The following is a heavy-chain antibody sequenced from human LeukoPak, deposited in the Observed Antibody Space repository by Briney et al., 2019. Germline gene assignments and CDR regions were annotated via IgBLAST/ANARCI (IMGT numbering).Heavy chain of an antibody. V-gene: IGHV3-64D*06. Sequence: GGSLRLSCSVSGFTFSTYVMHWVRQAPGKGLEYVSAISSNGENTYYADSVKGRFTISRDNSKNTLYLQMSSLRADDTAVYYCVRGTGYWGQGTLVTVSS. CDR1: GFTFSTYV. CDR2: ISSNGENT. CDR3: VRGTGY. J-gene: IGHJ4*02.